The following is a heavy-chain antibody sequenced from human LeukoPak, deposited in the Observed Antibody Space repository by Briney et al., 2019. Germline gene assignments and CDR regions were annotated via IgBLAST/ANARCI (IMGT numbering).Heavy chain of an antibody. CDR1: GYTFTSYA. V-gene: IGHV1-3*01. D-gene: IGHD2-2*01. J-gene: IGHJ5*02. CDR2: INAGNGNT. Sequence: ASVKASCKASGYTFTSYAMHWVRQAPGQRLEWMGWINAGNGNTKYSQKFQGRVTITRDTSASTAYMELSSLRSEDTAVYYCARELGYCSSTSCYGYNWFDPWGQGTLVTVFS. CDR3: ARELGYCSSTSCYGYNWFDP.